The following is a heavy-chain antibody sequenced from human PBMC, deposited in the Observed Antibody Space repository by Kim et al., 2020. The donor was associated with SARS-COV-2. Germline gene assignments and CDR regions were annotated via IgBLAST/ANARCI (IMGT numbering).Heavy chain of an antibody. CDR2: IYYSGST. J-gene: IGHJ2*01. CDR3: ARPYYDFWSGYYENWYFDL. D-gene: IGHD3-3*01. V-gene: IGHV4-39*01. Sequence: SETLSLTCTVSGVSISSSSYYWGWIRQPPGKGLEWIGSIYYSGSTYYNPSLKSRVTISVDTSKNQFSLKLSSVTAADTAVYYCARPYYDFWSGYYENWYFDLCGRGTLVTVSS. CDR1: GVSISSSSYY.